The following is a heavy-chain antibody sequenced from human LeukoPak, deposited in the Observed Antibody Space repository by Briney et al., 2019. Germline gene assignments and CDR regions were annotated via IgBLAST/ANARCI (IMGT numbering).Heavy chain of an antibody. CDR2: IYQSGST. D-gene: IGHD6-6*01. V-gene: IGHV4-39*07. CDR3: AREYIAAQNWFDP. J-gene: IGHJ5*02. CDR1: GVSISSSNSY. Sequence: PSETLSLTCTVSGVSISSSNSYWGWIRQPPGKGLEWIGSIYQSGSTYYNPSLKSRVTISVDTSKNQFSLKLSSMTAADTAVYYCAREYIAAQNWFDPWGQGTLVTVSS.